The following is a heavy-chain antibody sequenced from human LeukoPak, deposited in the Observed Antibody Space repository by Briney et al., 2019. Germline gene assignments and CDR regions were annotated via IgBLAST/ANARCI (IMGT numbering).Heavy chain of an antibody. CDR3: ARRGYHDYSGFDY. Sequence: GGSLRLSCAASGFTFSSYSMNWVRQAPGKGLEWVSSISGSSSDIYYADSVKGRFTISRDNSKNSLYLQMKSLRAEDTALYYCARRGYHDYSGFDYWGQGTLVTVSS. D-gene: IGHD1-26*01. CDR1: GFTFSSYS. J-gene: IGHJ4*02. CDR2: ISGSSSDI. V-gene: IGHV3-21*01.